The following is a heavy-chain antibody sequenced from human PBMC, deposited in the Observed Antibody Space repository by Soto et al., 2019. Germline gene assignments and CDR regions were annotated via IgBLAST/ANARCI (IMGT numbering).Heavy chain of an antibody. D-gene: IGHD2-2*01. J-gene: IGHJ5*02. Sequence: PSETLSLTCSVSGASISTGDSFWSWIRQAPGKGLEWIGYIYYTGTTYYNPSLSSRFIISVDTSKSQFSLTLSSVTAADTAVYYCARGGYCSTSNCYNWLDPWGQGLLVTVSS. CDR2: IYYTGTT. V-gene: IGHV4-31*03. CDR3: ARGGYCSTSNCYNWLDP. CDR1: GASISTGDSF.